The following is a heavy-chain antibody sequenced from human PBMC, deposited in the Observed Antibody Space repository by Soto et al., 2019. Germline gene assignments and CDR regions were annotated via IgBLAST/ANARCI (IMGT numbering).Heavy chain of an antibody. J-gene: IGHJ5*02. V-gene: IGHV3-33*01. CDR1: GFTFSSYG. CDR2: IWYDGSNK. Sequence: GGSLRLSCAASGFTFSSYGMHWVRQAPGKGLEWVAVIWYDGSNKYYADSVKGGFTISRDNSKNTLYLQMNSLRAEDTAVYYCARSGLRRHNWFDPWGQGTLVTVS. CDR3: ARSGLRRHNWFDP. D-gene: IGHD4-17*01.